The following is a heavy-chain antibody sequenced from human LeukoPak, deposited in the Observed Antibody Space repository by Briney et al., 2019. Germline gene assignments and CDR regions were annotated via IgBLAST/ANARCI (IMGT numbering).Heavy chain of an antibody. Sequence: SETLSLTCTVSGGSISSYYWNWIRQPPGKGMEWIGYIYYSGSTNYNPSLKSRVTISVDTSKYQFSLKLSSVTAADSAVYYCASTYYYGSGTSAFDIWGQGTMVTVSS. CDR2: IYYSGST. CDR3: ASTYYYGSGTSAFDI. CDR1: GGSISSYY. J-gene: IGHJ3*02. V-gene: IGHV4-59*01. D-gene: IGHD3-10*01.